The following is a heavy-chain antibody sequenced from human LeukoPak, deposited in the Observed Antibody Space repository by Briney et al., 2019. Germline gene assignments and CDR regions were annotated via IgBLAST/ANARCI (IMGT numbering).Heavy chain of an antibody. D-gene: IGHD3-10*01. CDR3: ARSGSGSYYDVELGYFDY. J-gene: IGHJ4*02. CDR2: IYSGGST. Sequence: PGGSLRLSCAASGFTASSNYMSWARQAPGKGLEWVSVIYSGGSTYYADSVKGRFTISRDNSKNTLYLQMNSLRAEDTAVYYCARSGSGSYYDVELGYFDYWGQGTLVTVSS. CDR1: GFTASSNY. V-gene: IGHV3-53*01.